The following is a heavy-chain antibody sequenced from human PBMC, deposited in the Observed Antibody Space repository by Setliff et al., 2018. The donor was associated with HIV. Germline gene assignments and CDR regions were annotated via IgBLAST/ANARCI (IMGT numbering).Heavy chain of an antibody. V-gene: IGHV4-59*12. CDR2: ISDSGNT. J-gene: IGHJ3*02. D-gene: IGHD3-22*01. CDR1: GFTFSSYA. CDR3: ARDTRAMIVVGGAFDI. Sequence: GSLRLSCAASGFTFSSYAMHWVRQPPGKGLEWIGYISDSGNTYYNPSLKSRVTISVDTSKNQFSLKLSSVTAADTAVYYCARDTRAMIVVGGAFDIWGQGTMVTVSS.